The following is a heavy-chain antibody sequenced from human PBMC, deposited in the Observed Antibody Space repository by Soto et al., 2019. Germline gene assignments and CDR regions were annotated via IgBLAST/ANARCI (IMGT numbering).Heavy chain of an antibody. V-gene: IGHV3-7*01. J-gene: IGHJ3*02. Sequence: GESLKISCAASGFSFSSYWMSWVRQAPGKGLEWVANIKHDGSENYYVDSVTGRFTISRDNSKNTLYLQMNSLRAEDTAVYYCARESSSGWYGAFDIWGQGTMVTVSS. CDR3: ARESSSGWYGAFDI. D-gene: IGHD6-19*01. CDR2: IKHDGSEN. CDR1: GFSFSSYW.